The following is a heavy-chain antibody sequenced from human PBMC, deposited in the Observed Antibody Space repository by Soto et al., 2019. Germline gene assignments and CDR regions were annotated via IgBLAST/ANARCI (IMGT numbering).Heavy chain of an antibody. CDR1: GDSVSSNSAA. V-gene: IGHV6-1*01. J-gene: IGHJ3*02. CDR2: TYYRSKWYN. D-gene: IGHD3-10*01. CDR3: ARSPSNTYYYGSGSYLDAFDI. Sequence: SQTLSLTCAISGDSVSSNSAAWNWIRQSPSRGLEWLGRTYYRSKWYNDYAVSVKSRITINPDTSKNQFSLQLNSVTPEDTAVYYCARSPSNTYYYGSGSYLDAFDIWGQGTMVTVSS.